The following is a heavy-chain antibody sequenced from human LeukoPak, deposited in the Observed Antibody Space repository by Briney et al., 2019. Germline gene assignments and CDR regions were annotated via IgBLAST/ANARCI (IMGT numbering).Heavy chain of an antibody. V-gene: IGHV4-30-2*01. CDR1: GGSISSGGYY. J-gene: IGHJ4*02. D-gene: IGHD1-1*01. CDR3: AGQVQLERPFDY. CDR2: IYHSGST. Sequence: PSETLSLTCTVSGGSISSGGYYWSWIRQPPGKGLEWIGYIYHSGSTYYNPSLKSRVTISVDRSKNQFSLKLSSVTAADTAVYYCAGQVQLERPFDYWGQGTLVTVSS.